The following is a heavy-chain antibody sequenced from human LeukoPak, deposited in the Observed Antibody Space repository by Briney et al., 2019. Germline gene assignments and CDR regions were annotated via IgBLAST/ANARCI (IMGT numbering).Heavy chain of an antibody. CDR3: ARLSQTPDYYSNGGYFYLGY. CDR1: RYTFTSYD. Sequence: ASVKVSCKASRYTFTSYDINWVREAAGQGLEWVGRMNPNTGRTGFAQKFQGRLTMTRDTSISTAYMELSSLRSEDTAVYYCARLSQTPDYYSNGGYFYLGYWGQGTPVTVSS. D-gene: IGHD3-22*01. CDR2: MNPNTGRT. J-gene: IGHJ4*02. V-gene: IGHV1-8*01.